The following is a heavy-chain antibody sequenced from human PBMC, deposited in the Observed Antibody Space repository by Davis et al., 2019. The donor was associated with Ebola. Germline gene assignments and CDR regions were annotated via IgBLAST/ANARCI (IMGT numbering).Heavy chain of an antibody. J-gene: IGHJ4*02. CDR1: GGSISSYY. D-gene: IGHD3-10*01. CDR3: ARVGGDMSFDY. V-gene: IGHV4-59*01. CDR2: IYYSGST. Sequence: PGGSLRLSCTVSGGSISSYYWSWIRQPPGKGLEWIGYIYYSGSTNYNPSLKSRVTISVDTSKNQFSLKLSSVTAADTAVYYCARVGGDMSFDYWGQGTLVTVSS.